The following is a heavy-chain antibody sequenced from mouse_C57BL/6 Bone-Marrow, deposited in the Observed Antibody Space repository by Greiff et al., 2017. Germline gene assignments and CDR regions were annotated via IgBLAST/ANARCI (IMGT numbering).Heavy chain of an antibody. V-gene: IGHV1-64*01. CDR3: ARFMTAVVATRAWFAY. CDR2: IHPNSGST. Sequence: VQLQQPGAELVKPGASVKLSCKASGYTFTSYWMHWVKQRPGQGLEWIGMIHPNSGSTNYTEKFKSKATLTVDKSSSTAYMQLSSLTSEDSAVYYCARFMTAVVATRAWFAYWGQGTLVTVSA. D-gene: IGHD1-1*01. CDR1: GYTFTSYW. J-gene: IGHJ3*01.